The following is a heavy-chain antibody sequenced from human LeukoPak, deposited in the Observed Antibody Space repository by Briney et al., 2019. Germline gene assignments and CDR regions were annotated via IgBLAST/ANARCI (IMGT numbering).Heavy chain of an antibody. J-gene: IGHJ5*02. V-gene: IGHV4-39*01. CDR3: ARHYGP. CDR2: NYNSASS. Sequence: SETLSLPCTVSGGSIRSSYYYWGWVRQPPGKGLEWIEINYNSASSSYIPSLTRPANISANTPKNHFSPTLNSVTPADTAVYYCARHYGPWGQGTLVTVSS. D-gene: IGHD3-10*01. CDR1: GGSIRSSYYY.